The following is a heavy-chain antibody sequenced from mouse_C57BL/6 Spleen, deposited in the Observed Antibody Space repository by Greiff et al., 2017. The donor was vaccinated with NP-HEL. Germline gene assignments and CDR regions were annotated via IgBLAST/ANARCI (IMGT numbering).Heavy chain of an antibody. CDR2: IDPETGGT. CDR1: GYTFTDYE. V-gene: IGHV1-15*01. CDR3: TRRRGLYSNYVGYFDD. J-gene: IGHJ2*01. Sequence: QVQLQQSGAELVRPGASVTLSCKASGYTFTDYEMHWVKQTPVHGLEWIGAIDPETGGTAYNQKFKGKAILTADKSSSTAYMELRSLTSEDSAVYYCTRRRGLYSNYVGYFDDWGQGTTLTVSS. D-gene: IGHD2-5*01.